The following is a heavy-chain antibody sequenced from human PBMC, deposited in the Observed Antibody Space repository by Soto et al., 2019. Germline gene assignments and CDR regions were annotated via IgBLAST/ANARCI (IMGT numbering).Heavy chain of an antibody. CDR2: ISGSGGST. J-gene: IGHJ4*02. V-gene: IGHV3-23*01. CDR1: GFTFSSYA. CDR3: ATTTSGLLYYFDY. Sequence: GGSLRLSCAASGFTFSSYAMSWVRQAPGKGLEWVSAISGSGGSTYYADSVKGRFTISRDNSKNTLYLQMNSLRAEDTAVYYCATTTSGLLYYFDYWGQGTLVTVSS. D-gene: IGHD2-2*01.